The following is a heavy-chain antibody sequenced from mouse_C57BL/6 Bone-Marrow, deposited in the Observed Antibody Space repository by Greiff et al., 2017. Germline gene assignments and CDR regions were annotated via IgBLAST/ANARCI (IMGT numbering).Heavy chain of an antibody. CDR2: ISYDGSN. Sequence: VQLKESGPGLVKPSQSLSLTCSVTGYSITSGYYWNWIRQFPGNKLEWMGYISYDGSNNYNPSLKNRISITRDTSKNQFFLKLNSVTTEDTATYYCASDGNSPWYFDVWGTGTTVTVSS. J-gene: IGHJ1*03. CDR1: GYSITSGYY. D-gene: IGHD2-1*01. V-gene: IGHV3-6*01. CDR3: ASDGNSPWYFDV.